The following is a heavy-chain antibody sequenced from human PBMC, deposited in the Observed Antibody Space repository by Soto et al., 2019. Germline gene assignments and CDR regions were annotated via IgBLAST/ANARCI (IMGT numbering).Heavy chain of an antibody. Sequence: QVQLVQSGAEVKKPGASVTVSCQASGFTSNTYVITWVRPAPGQALEGLGWSSVYHGNTNYAQKAQGSVTTTTARPSSSAYMERRSLKSDATAGYYSGRGDSGSYRRFDYWGQGTLVTFSS. CDR2: SSVYHGNT. CDR1: GFTSNTYV. J-gene: IGHJ4*02. CDR3: GRGDSGSYRRFDY. V-gene: IGHV1-18*01. D-gene: IGHD1-26*01.